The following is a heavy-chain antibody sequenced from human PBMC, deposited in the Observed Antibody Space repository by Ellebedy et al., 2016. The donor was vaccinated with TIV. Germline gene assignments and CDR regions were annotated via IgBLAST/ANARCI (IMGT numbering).Heavy chain of an antibody. Sequence: MPSETLSLTCAVYGGSFSGYYWSWIRQPPGKGLEWIGEINHSGSTNYNPSLKSRVTISVDTFKNQFSLKLSSVTAADTAVYYCARDRVLRYFDWPWGFDPWGQGTLVTVSS. CDR3: ARDRVLRYFDWPWGFDP. CDR1: GGSFSGYY. CDR2: INHSGST. V-gene: IGHV4-34*01. J-gene: IGHJ5*02. D-gene: IGHD3-9*01.